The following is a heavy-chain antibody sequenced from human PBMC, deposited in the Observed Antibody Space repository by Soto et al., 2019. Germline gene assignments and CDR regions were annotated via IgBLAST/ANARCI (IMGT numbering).Heavy chain of an antibody. D-gene: IGHD5-18*01. CDR3: AAVDTAMVTLGY. CDR2: IYYSGST. Sequence: SETLSLTCTVSGGSISSYYWSWIRQPPGKGLEWIGYIYYSGSTNYNPSLKSRVTISVDTSKNQFSLKLSSVTAADTAVYYCAAVDTAMVTLGYWGQGTLVTVSS. CDR1: GGSISSYY. J-gene: IGHJ4*02. V-gene: IGHV4-59*01.